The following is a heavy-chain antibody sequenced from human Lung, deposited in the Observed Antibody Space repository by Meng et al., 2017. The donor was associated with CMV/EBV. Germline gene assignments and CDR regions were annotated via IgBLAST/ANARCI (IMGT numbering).Heavy chain of an antibody. CDR3: LRRSGGSV. Sequence: QGKLREPGPDLVKPSETLSLTCAVSGDSITNHNWWAWVRQPPGKGLEWIGEIPHRGSSAYNPSLKSRVSMSIDKSKNQFSLKLTSVTAADTAVYHCLRRSGGSVWGQGTLVTVSS. CDR2: IPHRGSS. D-gene: IGHD3-10*01. J-gene: IGHJ1*01. V-gene: IGHV4-4*02. CDR1: GDSITNHNW.